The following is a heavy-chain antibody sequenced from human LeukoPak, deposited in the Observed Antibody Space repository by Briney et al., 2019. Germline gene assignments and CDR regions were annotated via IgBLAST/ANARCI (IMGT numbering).Heavy chain of an antibody. CDR3: AKDVVVVPAARYNWFDL. CDR1: GFTFSSYA. Sequence: AGGSLRLSCAASGFTFSSYAMSWVRQAPGKGLEWVSAISGSGGSTYYADSVKGRFTISRDNSKNTLYLQMNSLRAEDTAVYYCAKDVVVVPAARYNWFDLWGQGTLVTVSS. D-gene: IGHD2-2*01. V-gene: IGHV3-23*01. CDR2: ISGSGGST. J-gene: IGHJ5*02.